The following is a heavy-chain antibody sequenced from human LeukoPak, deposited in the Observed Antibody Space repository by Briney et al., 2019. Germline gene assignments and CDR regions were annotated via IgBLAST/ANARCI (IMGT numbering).Heavy chain of an antibody. J-gene: IGHJ6*02. D-gene: IGHD6-19*01. Sequence: GGSLRLSCGRSGFSFSSYTMHWVRQAPGKGLDWVAIISYDGTNEYYADSVKGRFTISRDNSKNTLYLQVNSLRAEDTAVYYCARDIKWLGRYYYYGLDVWGQGTTVTVSS. CDR1: GFSFSSYT. CDR2: ISYDGTNE. CDR3: ARDIKWLGRYYYYGLDV. V-gene: IGHV3-30*04.